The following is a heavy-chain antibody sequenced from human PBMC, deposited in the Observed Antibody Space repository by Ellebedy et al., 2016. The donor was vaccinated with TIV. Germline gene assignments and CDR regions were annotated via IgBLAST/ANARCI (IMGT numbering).Heavy chain of an antibody. D-gene: IGHD2-2*01. J-gene: IGHJ6*02. CDR3: ARDTCSSSCPGYYYYYGMDV. CDR2: ISDDGSNK. Sequence: GGSLRLSCAASGFSFSSYGMHWVRQAPGKGLKWVAVISDDGSNKNYADYVKGRFSISRDTSKNTLYLQMNSLRAEDTAVYYCARDTCSSSCPGYYYYYGMDVWGQGTTVTVSS. V-gene: IGHV3-30*03. CDR1: GFSFSSYG.